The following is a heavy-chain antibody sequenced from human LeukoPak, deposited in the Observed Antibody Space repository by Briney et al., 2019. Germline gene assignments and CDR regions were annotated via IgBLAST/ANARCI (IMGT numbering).Heavy chain of an antibody. CDR2: MNPNSGNT. V-gene: IGHV1-8*01. CDR3: ARAPRNSVLVPAAQDV. D-gene: IGHD2-2*01. CDR1: GYTFTSYD. Sequence: GASVKVSCKASGYTFTSYDINWVRQATGQGLEWMGWMNPNSGNTGYAQNFQGRVTMTTDTSTSTAHMELRSLRSDDTAVYYCARAPRNSVLVPAAQDVWGKGTTVTVSS. J-gene: IGHJ6*04.